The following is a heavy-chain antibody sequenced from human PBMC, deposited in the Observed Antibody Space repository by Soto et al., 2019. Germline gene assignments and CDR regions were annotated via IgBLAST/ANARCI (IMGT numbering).Heavy chain of an antibody. D-gene: IGHD6-19*01. Sequence: QDQLVQSGVEVKKPGASVKVSCKASGYSFTNYGITWVRQAPGQGFEWMGWISAYNGNTNYAQKFLGRVTMTTDAFTSTAYLELRSLRSDDTAVYYCARDRGVAPPVAGNTHYYYYMDVWGKGTTVTVSS. CDR2: ISAYNGNT. CDR3: ARDRGVAPPVAGNTHYYYYMDV. CDR1: GYSFTNYG. V-gene: IGHV1-18*01. J-gene: IGHJ6*03.